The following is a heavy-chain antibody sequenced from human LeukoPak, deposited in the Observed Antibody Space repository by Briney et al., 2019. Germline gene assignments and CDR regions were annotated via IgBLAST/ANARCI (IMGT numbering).Heavy chain of an antibody. CDR1: GGSISSYY. Sequence: PSETLSLTCTVSGGSISSYYWSWLRQPPGKGLEWVGEINHSGSTNYNPSLKSRVTISVDTSKNQFSLKLSSVTAADTAVYYCARRSSSPAGGDYYYMDVWGQGTTVTVSS. V-gene: IGHV4-34*01. CDR3: ARRSSSPAGGDYYYMDV. J-gene: IGHJ6*03. CDR2: INHSGST. D-gene: IGHD6-13*01.